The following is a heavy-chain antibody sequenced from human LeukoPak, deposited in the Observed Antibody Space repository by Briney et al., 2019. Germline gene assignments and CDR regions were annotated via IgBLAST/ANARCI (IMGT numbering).Heavy chain of an antibody. Sequence: GGSLRLSCAASGFTFRDYWMHWVRQVPGKGPVWVARINSDGTAISHADSVKGRFTISRDNAKNMVYLQMTSLRAEDTAVYYCATEFGGVAAGGAPLDPWGQGTLVTVSS. CDR3: ATEFGGVAAGGAPLDP. CDR2: INSDGTAI. CDR1: GFTFRDYW. V-gene: IGHV3-74*01. D-gene: IGHD6-13*01. J-gene: IGHJ5*02.